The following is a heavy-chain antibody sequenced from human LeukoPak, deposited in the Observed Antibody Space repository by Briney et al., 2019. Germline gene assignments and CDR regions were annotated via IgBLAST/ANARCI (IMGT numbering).Heavy chain of an antibody. D-gene: IGHD1-26*01. CDR1: GFTFGDYA. J-gene: IGHJ4*02. Sequence: PGGSLRLSCTASGFTFGDYAMSWVRQAPGKGLEWVGFIRSKAYGGTTEYAASVKGRFTISRDDSKSNAYLQMNSLKTEDTAVYYCTRDGIVGATTGFDYWGQGTLVTVSS. V-gene: IGHV3-49*04. CDR3: TRDGIVGATTGFDY. CDR2: IRSKAYGGTT.